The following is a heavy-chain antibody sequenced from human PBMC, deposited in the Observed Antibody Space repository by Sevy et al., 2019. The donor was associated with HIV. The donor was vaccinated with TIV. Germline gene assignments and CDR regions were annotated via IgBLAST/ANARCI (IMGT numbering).Heavy chain of an antibody. CDR3: AKHADGGNLSHTEY. CDR2: VSGSGGSK. Sequence: GGSLRLSCAASGFTFGTYAMNWVRQAPGKGLEWVSTVSGSGGSKYHADSVKGRFTMSRDNSKNTLFLQMNSLRAEDTAVYYCAKHADGGNLSHTEYWGQGTLVTV. J-gene: IGHJ4*02. V-gene: IGHV3-23*01. CDR1: GFTFGTYA. D-gene: IGHD3-16*01.